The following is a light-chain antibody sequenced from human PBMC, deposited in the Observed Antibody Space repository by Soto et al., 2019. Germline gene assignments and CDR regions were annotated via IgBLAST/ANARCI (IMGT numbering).Light chain of an antibody. Sequence: QTVVTQEPSFSVSPGGTVTLTCGLSSGSVSTNYYPSWYLQTPGQSPRTLIYSTDIRSSGVPDRFSGSILGNKAALTITGAQADDESGYFCVLYMGSGIPPVFGGGTKLTVL. V-gene: IGLV8-61*01. J-gene: IGLJ3*02. CDR1: SGSVSTNYY. CDR3: VLYMGSGIPPV. CDR2: STD.